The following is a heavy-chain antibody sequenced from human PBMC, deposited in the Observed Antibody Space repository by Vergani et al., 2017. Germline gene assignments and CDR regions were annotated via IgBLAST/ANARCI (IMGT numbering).Heavy chain of an antibody. CDR3: AKDHRNYDSSGYRSYFDY. D-gene: IGHD3-22*01. Sequence: VQLVESGGGVVQPGRSLRLSCAASGFTFSSYAMSWVRQAPGKGLEWVSAISGSGGSTYYADSVKGRFTISRDNSKNTLYLQMNSLRAEDTAVYYCAKDHRNYDSSGYRSYFDYWGQGTLVTVSS. J-gene: IGHJ4*02. CDR1: GFTFSSYA. CDR2: ISGSGGST. V-gene: IGHV3-23*04.